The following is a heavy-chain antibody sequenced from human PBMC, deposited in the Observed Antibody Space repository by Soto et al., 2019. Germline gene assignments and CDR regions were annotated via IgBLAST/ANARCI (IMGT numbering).Heavy chain of an antibody. J-gene: IGHJ4*02. CDR1: GYTFTSYG. CDR3: ARDYGIAARLDFDY. CDR2: ISAYNGNT. D-gene: IGHD6-6*01. Sequence: ASVKVSCKASGYTFTSYGISWVRPAPGQGLEWMGWISAYNGNTNYAQKLQGRVTMTTDTSTSTAYMELRSLRSDDTAVYYCARDYGIAARLDFDYWGQGTLVTVSS. V-gene: IGHV1-18*01.